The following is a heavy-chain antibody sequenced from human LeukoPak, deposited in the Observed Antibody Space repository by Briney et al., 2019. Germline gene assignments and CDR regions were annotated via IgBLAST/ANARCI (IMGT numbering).Heavy chain of an antibody. CDR2: IIPIFGTA. CDR1: GGTFSSYA. CDR3: ARDTPGDGYNRGDY. V-gene: IGHV1-69*05. J-gene: IGHJ4*02. Sequence: SVKVSCKASGGTFSSYAISWVRQAPGQGLEWMGGIIPIFGTANYAQNLQGRVTMTTDSSSSTTYMELRNLRSDDTAVYFCARDTPGDGYNRGDYWGQGTLVTVSS. D-gene: IGHD5-24*01.